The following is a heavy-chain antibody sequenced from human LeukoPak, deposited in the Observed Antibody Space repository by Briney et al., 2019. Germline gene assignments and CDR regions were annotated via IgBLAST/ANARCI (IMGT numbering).Heavy chain of an antibody. V-gene: IGHV1-2*02. J-gene: IGHJ5*02. Sequence: ASVKVSCKASGYTFTGYYMHWVRQAPGQGLEWMGWINPNSGGTNYAQKFQGRVTMTRNTSISTAYMELSSLRSEDTAVYYCARGQTGYSSSWYVLRVSQRNWFDPWGQGTLVTVSS. D-gene: IGHD6-13*01. CDR2: INPNSGGT. CDR1: GYTFTGYY. CDR3: ARGQTGYSSSWYVLRVSQRNWFDP.